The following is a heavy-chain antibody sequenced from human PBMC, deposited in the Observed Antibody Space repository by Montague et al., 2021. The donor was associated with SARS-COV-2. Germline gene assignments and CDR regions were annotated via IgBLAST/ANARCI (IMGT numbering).Heavy chain of an antibody. CDR3: ARNGGTAVPGLLLGRDI. Sequence: SETLSLTCIVAGGSIRSNTWSWVRQTPEKGLEWIGYIYYLWTTXXXPSXXXRVTFSVDTSKNQLSLMLTSVTAANTGVYYCARNGGTAVPGLLLGRDIWGQGTTVTVSS. J-gene: IGHJ6*02. CDR1: GGSIRSNT. CDR2: IYYLWTT. V-gene: IGHV4-59*01. D-gene: IGHD6-19*01.